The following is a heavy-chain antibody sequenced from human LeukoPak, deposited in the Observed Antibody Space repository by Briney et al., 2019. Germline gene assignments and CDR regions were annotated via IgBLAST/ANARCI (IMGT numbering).Heavy chain of an antibody. CDR3: AKDNVDYGDYVPRYFDY. Sequence: GGSLRLSCAASGFTFSSYAMHWVRQAPGKGLEWVAVISYDGSNKYYADSVKGRFTTSRDNSKNTLYLQMNSLRAEDTAVYYCAKDNVDYGDYVPRYFDYWGQGTLVTVSS. D-gene: IGHD4-17*01. V-gene: IGHV3-30-3*01. CDR1: GFTFSSYA. CDR2: ISYDGSNK. J-gene: IGHJ4*02.